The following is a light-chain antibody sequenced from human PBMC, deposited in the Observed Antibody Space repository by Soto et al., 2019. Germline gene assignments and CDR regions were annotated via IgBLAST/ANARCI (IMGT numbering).Light chain of an antibody. J-gene: IGLJ3*02. CDR3: SSYTSRTTWV. CDR1: SSDVGDYNY. CDR2: EVS. V-gene: IGLV2-14*01. Sequence: QSALTQPASVSGSPGQSITISCTGTSSDVGDYNYVSWYQQHPGKAPELIIYEVSNRPSGISNRFSGSKSGNTASLTISGLRAEDEADYYCSSYTSRTTWVFGGGTKVTVL.